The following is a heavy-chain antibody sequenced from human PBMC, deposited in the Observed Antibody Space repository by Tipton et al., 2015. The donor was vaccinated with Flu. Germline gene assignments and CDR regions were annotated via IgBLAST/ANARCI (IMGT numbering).Heavy chain of an antibody. J-gene: IGHJ4*02. D-gene: IGHD3-10*02. CDR1: GGSVNGYS. V-gene: IGHV4-59*05. CDR3: ARLSFYDVDLKNFYFDY. CDR2: LSYSGST. Sequence: TLSLTCTVSGGSVNGYSWSWIRQPPGKGLEWIGGLSYSGSTYYNPSLRSRVVISVDTSKNHFSLKLTSVTVADTAIYYCARLSFYDVDLKNFYFDYWGQGALVTVSS.